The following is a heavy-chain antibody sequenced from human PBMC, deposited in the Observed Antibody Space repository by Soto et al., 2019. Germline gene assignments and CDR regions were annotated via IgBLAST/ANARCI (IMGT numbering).Heavy chain of an antibody. CDR2: IYYSGST. V-gene: IGHV4-61*01. Sequence: SETLSLTCTVSGGSVSSGSYYWSWIRQPPGKGLEWIGYIYYSGSTNYNPSLKSRVTISVDTSKNQFSLKLSPVTAADTAVYYCARAQGFGELPFDYWGQGTLVTVSS. CDR1: GGSVSSGSYY. CDR3: ARAQGFGELPFDY. D-gene: IGHD3-10*01. J-gene: IGHJ4*02.